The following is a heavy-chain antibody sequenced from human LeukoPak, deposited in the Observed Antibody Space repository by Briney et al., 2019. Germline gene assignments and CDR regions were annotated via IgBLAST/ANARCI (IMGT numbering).Heavy chain of an antibody. J-gene: IGHJ4*02. CDR2: ITSNTNYI. CDR3: ARGSPRYELLPPPDY. D-gene: IGHD3-22*01. Sequence: GGSLRLSCAASGFTFSSYSMNWVRQAPGAGLEWVSSITSNTNYIYYADSVKGRFTISRDNAKNSLYLQMNSLRADDTAVYFCARGSPRYELLPPPDYWGQGTQVTVSS. V-gene: IGHV3-21*01. CDR1: GFTFSSYS.